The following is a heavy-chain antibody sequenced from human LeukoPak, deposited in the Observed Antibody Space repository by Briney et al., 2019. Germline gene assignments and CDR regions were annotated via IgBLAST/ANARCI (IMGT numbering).Heavy chain of an antibody. V-gene: IGHV3-30*02. Sequence: GGSLRLSCAASGFTFSSYAMYWVRQAPGEGLEWVALVHHDGTKYYSDSVKGRFTVSRDNSKNTVYLQMSSLRAEDTAVYYCAKDTNAFSCEHWGQGTPFTVS. CDR1: GFTFSSYA. CDR2: VHHDGTK. CDR3: AKDTNAFSCEH. D-gene: IGHD2-2*01. J-gene: IGHJ1*01.